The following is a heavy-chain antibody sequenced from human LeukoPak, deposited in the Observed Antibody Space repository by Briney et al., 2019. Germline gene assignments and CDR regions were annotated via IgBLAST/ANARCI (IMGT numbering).Heavy chain of an antibody. CDR2: IYCSGST. J-gene: IGHJ5*02. CDR1: GGSISSYY. CDR3: ARHSGDWFDP. D-gene: IGHD3-10*01. Sequence: SETPSLTCTVSGGSISSYYWSWIRQPPGKGLEWIGYIYCSGSTNYNPSLKSRVTISVDTSKNQFSLKLSSVTAADTAVYYCARHSGDWFDPWGQGTLVTVSS. V-gene: IGHV4-59*08.